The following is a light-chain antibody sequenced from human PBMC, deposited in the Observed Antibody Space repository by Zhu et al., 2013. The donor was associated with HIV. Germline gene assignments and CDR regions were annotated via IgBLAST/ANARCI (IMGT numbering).Light chain of an antibody. J-gene: IGKJ4*01. CDR3: QQYGSSPLT. CDR1: QSVSSY. CDR2: GSF. Sequence: EVLMTQSPATLSVSPGERATLSCRASQSVSSYLAWYQQKPGQAPRLLIFGSFNRATGIPDRFSGSGSGTDFTLTISRLEPEDFAVYYCQQYGSSPLTFGGGTKVEIK. V-gene: IGKV3-20*01.